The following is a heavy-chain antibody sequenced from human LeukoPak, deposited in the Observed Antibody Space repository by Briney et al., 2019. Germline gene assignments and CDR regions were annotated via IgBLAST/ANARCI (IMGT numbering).Heavy chain of an antibody. CDR3: AREKTAYYYDSSGYSGGAFDI. V-gene: IGHV4-31*03. D-gene: IGHD3-22*01. CDR2: IYYSGNT. J-gene: IGHJ3*02. Sequence: SETLSLTCTVSGGSISSGGNYWSWIRQHPGKGLEWIGYIYYSGNTQHNPSLKSRITISIDTSKSQFSLKLSSVTAADTAVYYCAREKTAYYYDSSGYSGGAFDIWGQGTMVTVSS. CDR1: GGSISSGGNY.